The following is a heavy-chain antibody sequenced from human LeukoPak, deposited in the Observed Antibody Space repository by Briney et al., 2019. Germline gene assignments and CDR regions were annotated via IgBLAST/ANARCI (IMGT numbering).Heavy chain of an antibody. CDR3: ARSYPTSRGIQLWSEDYYYYYMDV. CDR1: GYTFTSYY. V-gene: IGHV1-46*01. D-gene: IGHD5-18*01. J-gene: IGHJ6*03. CDR2: INPSGGST. Sequence: GASVKVSCKASGYTFTSYYMHWVRQAPGQGLEWMGIINPSGGSTSYAQKFQGRVTMTRDTSTSTVYMELSSLRSEDTAVYYCARSYPTSRGIQLWSEDYYYYYMDVWGKGTTVTVSS.